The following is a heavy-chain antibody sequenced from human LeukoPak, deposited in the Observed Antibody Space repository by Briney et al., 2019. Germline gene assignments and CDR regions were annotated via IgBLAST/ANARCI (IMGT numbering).Heavy chain of an antibody. CDR1: GFTFSNAW. CDR3: TSTVWFGELIPDY. CDR2: IKSKTDGWTT. V-gene: IGHV3-15*01. J-gene: IGHJ4*02. Sequence: GGSLRLSCAASGFTFSNAWMSWVRQAPGKGLEWVGRIKSKTDGWTTDYAAPVKGRFTISRDDSKNTLYLQMNSLKTEDTAVYYCTSTVWFGELIPDYWGQGTLVTVSS. D-gene: IGHD3-10*01.